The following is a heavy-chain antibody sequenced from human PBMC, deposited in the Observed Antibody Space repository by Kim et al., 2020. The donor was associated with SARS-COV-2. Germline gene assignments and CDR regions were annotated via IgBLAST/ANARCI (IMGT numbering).Heavy chain of an antibody. D-gene: IGHD3-10*01. V-gene: IGHV3-30*02. CDR3: AKDLLAGVTSKVFDY. Sequence: SVKGRFTISRDNSKNTLYLQMTSLRAEDTAVHYCAKDLLAGVTSKVFDYWGQGALVTVSS. J-gene: IGHJ4*02.